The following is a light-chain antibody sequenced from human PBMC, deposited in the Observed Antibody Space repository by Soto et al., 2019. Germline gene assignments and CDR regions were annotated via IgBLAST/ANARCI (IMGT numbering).Light chain of an antibody. CDR1: QDILSC. CDR3: QRADSFPIT. J-gene: IGKJ3*01. Sequence: DIQMTQSPSSVSASVGDRVIITCRASQDILSCLAWYQQKPGEAPRLLIYASSNLQSGVPSRFSGRGSVTDFTLSNSSLQPEDFATYYCQRADSFPITFGPGTRLDIK. V-gene: IGKV1-12*01. CDR2: ASS.